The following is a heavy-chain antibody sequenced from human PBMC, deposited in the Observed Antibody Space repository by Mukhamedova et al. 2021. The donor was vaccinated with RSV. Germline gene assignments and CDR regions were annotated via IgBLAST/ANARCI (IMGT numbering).Heavy chain of an antibody. D-gene: IGHD3-3*01. CDR3: ARGGSFDFWSSFLF. V-gene: IGHV3-30*01. J-gene: IGHJ4*02. Sequence: ISYDGNNKYHADSVKGRFTISRDSSKKTLNLQMNSLRPEATAVYYCARGGSFDFWSSFLFWGQGTLVTVSS. CDR2: ISYDGNNK.